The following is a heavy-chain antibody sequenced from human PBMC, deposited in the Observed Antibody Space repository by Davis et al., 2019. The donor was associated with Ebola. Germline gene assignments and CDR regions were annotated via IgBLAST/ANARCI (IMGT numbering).Heavy chain of an antibody. CDR1: GYTFTDSY. J-gene: IGHJ3*02. CDR2: INPNSGGT. D-gene: IGHD2-8*02. CDR3: ARARGGTEYDAFDI. V-gene: IGHV1-2*02. Sequence: ASVKVSCKASGYTFTDSYIHWLRQAPGQGLEWMGWINPNSGGTNYAQKFQGRVTMTRDTSISTAYMELSSLRSDDTAVYYCARARGGTEYDAFDIWGQGTMVTVSS.